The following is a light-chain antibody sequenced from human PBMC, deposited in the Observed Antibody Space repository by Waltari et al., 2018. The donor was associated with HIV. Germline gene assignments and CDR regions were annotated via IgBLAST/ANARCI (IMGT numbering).Light chain of an antibody. CDR3: QSYDSRLGVL. Sequence: QSVLTQPPSVSGAPGQRVNISCTGSSSNIGARYDVHWYQQLPGTAPKLLIYDNNNRPSGVPDRFSGSKSGTSASLAITGLQAEDEADYYCQSYDSRLGVLFGGGTKLTVL. CDR2: DNN. CDR1: SSNIGARYD. V-gene: IGLV1-40*01. J-gene: IGLJ2*01.